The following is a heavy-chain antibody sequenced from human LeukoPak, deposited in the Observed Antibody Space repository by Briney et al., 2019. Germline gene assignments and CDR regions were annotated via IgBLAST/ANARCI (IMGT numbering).Heavy chain of an antibody. D-gene: IGHD2-2*01. J-gene: IGHJ4*02. CDR2: IYSGGST. Sequence: GGSLRLSCAASGFTVSSNYMSWVRQAPGKGLEWVSVIYSGGSTYYADSVKGRFTISRDNSKNTLYLQMNSLRAEDTAVYYCAKGDCSSTSCYVDHWGQGTLVTVSS. CDR3: AKGDCSSTSCYVDH. CDR1: GFTVSSNY. V-gene: IGHV3-66*01.